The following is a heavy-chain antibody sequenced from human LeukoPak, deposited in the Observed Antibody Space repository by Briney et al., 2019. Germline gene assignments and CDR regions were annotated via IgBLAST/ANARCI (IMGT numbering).Heavy chain of an antibody. CDR2: ISSSSSYI. J-gene: IGHJ4*02. CDR1: GFTFSSYS. Sequence: PGGSLRLSCAASGFTFSSYSMTWVRQAPGKGLEWVSSISSSSSYIYYADSVKGRFTISRDNAKNSLYLQMNSLRAEDTAVYYCARDLGELRSSGYYHFDYWGQGTLVTVSS. CDR3: ARDLGELRSSGYYHFDY. D-gene: IGHD3-22*01. V-gene: IGHV3-21*01.